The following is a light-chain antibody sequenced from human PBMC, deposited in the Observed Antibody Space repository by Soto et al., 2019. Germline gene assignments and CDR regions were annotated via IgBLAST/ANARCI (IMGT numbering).Light chain of an antibody. CDR2: DTS. J-gene: IGLJ2*01. Sequence: QAVVTQEPSLTVSPGGTVTLTCGSSTGAVTSGHYPYWFQQKSGQAPRALIYDTSNKPSWTPARFSGSLLGGKAALTLSGAQPEDEAEYYCLLSFSGTHVVFGGGTKLTVL. CDR1: TGAVTSGHY. V-gene: IGLV7-46*01. CDR3: LLSFSGTHVV.